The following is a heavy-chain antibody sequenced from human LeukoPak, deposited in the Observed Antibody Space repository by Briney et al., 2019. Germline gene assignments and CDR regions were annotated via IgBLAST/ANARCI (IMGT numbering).Heavy chain of an antibody. Sequence: SETLSLTCTVSGGSISGTYYWRWIRQPPGKGLEWIGYIYYTGTTDSNPSLKSRVTISLDTSKNQFSLNLSSVTAADTAAYYCARRWVYDKRAFDAWGQGTMVTVSS. J-gene: IGHJ3*01. CDR3: ARRWVYDKRAFDA. V-gene: IGHV4-59*08. D-gene: IGHD3-16*01. CDR1: GGSISGTYY. CDR2: IYYTGTT.